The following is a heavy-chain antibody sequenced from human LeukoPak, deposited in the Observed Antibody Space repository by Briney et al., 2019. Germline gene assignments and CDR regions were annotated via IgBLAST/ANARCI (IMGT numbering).Heavy chain of an antibody. CDR2: MNPNSGNT. D-gene: IGHD3-22*01. CDR3: ARYSDYYDSSGPL. J-gene: IGHJ4*02. Sequence: GASVKVSCKASGYAFTSYDINWVRQAPGQGLEWMGWMNPNSGNTGYAQKFQGRVTMTRNTSISTAYMELSSLRSEDTAVYYCARYSDYYDSSGPLWGQGTLVTVSS. CDR1: GYAFTSYD. V-gene: IGHV1-8*01.